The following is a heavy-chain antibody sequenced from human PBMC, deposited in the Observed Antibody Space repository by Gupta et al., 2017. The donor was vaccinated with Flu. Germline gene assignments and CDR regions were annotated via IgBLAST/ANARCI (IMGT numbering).Heavy chain of an antibody. J-gene: IGHJ4*02. CDR3: ARGGIVGAAAFYYVDD. Sequence: GFTFSSYDMHWVRQATGKGLEWVSAIGTAGDTYYPGSVKGRFTISRENAKNSLYLQMNSLRAGDTAVYYCARGGIVGAAAFYYVDDWGQGTLVTVSS. V-gene: IGHV3-13*01. CDR1: GFTFSSYD. D-gene: IGHD1-26*01. CDR2: IGTAGDT.